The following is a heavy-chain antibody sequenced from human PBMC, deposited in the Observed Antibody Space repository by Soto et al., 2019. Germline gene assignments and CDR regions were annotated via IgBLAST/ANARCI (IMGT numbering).Heavy chain of an antibody. D-gene: IGHD3-10*01. CDR1: GGSICSGGYY. Sequence: PSETLSLTCTVSGGSICSGGYYWSWIRQHPGKGLEWIGYIYYSGSTYYNPSLKSRVTISVDTSKNQFSLKLSSVTAADTAVYYCARAPAVRVPFDYWGQGTLVTASS. CDR2: IYYSGST. V-gene: IGHV4-31*03. CDR3: ARAPAVRVPFDY. J-gene: IGHJ4*02.